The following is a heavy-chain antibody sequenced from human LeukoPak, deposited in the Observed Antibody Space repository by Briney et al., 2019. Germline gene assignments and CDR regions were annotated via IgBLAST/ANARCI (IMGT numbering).Heavy chain of an antibody. Sequence: SETLSLTCTVSGGSTSSYYWSWIRQPPGKGLEWIGYIYYNGSTNYNPSLKSRVTISVDTSKNQFSLKLSSVTAADTAVYYCARGTILYYFDYWGQGTLVTVSS. CDR2: IYYNGST. J-gene: IGHJ4*02. V-gene: IGHV4-59*01. CDR3: ARGTILYYFDY. CDR1: GGSTSSYY. D-gene: IGHD1-1*01.